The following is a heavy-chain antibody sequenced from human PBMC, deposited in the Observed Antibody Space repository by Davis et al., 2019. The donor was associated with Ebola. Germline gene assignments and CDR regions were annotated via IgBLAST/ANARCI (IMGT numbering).Heavy chain of an antibody. Sequence: GESLKISCAASGFTLSIYTMHWVRQAPGKGLEWVAAISSDGRNKHYADSVRGRVVISRDTSKDTLYLPMSGLRAEDTAVYYCARGKTTVTTGFDYWGQGTLVTVSS. CDR3: ARGKTTVTTGFDY. CDR2: ISSDGRNK. V-gene: IGHV3-30*09. CDR1: GFTLSIYT. D-gene: IGHD4-11*01. J-gene: IGHJ4*02.